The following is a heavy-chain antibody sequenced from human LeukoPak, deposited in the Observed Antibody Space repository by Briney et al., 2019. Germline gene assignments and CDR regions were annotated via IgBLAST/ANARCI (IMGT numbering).Heavy chain of an antibody. D-gene: IGHD6-19*01. CDR1: GFTFSSYG. V-gene: IGHV3-23*01. J-gene: IGHJ4*02. Sequence: GGSLRLSCAASGFTFSSYGMSWVRQAPGKGLEWVSAISGSGGSTYYADSVKGRFTISRDNSKNTLYLQMNSLRAEDTAVYYCAKRIAVAGSGYYFDYWGQGTLVTVSS. CDR3: AKRIAVAGSGYYFDY. CDR2: ISGSGGST.